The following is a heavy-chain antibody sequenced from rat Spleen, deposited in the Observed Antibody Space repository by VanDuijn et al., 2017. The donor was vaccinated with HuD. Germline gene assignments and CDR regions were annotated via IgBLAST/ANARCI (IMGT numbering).Heavy chain of an antibody. CDR3: TRHVSPADYYSSFPVLY. CDR2: ITNSAGST. CDR1: GFTFKNYW. J-gene: IGHJ3*01. V-gene: IGHV5-31*01. D-gene: IGHD1-2*01. Sequence: EVQLVESGGGLVQPGRSLKLSCVASGFTFKNYWMTWIRQAPGKGLEWVASITNSAGSTYYPDSVKGRFTISRDTAENTLYLQMDSLRSEETATYYCTRHVSPADYYSSFPVLYWGQGTLFTVSS.